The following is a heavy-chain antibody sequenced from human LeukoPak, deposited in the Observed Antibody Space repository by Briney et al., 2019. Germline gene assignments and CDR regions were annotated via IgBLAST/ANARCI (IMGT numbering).Heavy chain of an antibody. Sequence: QTGGSLRLSCAASGFTFSSYTMSWVRQAPGKGLEWVSTITTSDGNTYYADSVKGRFTVSRDNSKNTLFLQMNSLRAEDTAVYYCAKALGGSGSYRNWFDPWGQGTLVTVSS. V-gene: IGHV3-23*01. J-gene: IGHJ5*02. CDR1: GFTFSSYT. CDR3: AKALGGSGSYRNWFDP. CDR2: ITTSDGNT. D-gene: IGHD1-26*01.